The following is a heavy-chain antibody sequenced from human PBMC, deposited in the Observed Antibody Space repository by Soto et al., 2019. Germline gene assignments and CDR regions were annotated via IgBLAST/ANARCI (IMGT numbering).Heavy chain of an antibody. J-gene: IGHJ3*02. CDR3: ARDREGGNSVVSAFDI. V-gene: IGHV1-18*01. CDR2: ISAYNGNT. Sequence: ASVKVSCKASGYTFTSYGISWVRQAPGQGLEWMGWISAYNGNTNYAQKLQGRVTMTTDTSTSTAYMELRSLRSDDTAVYYCARDREGGNSVVSAFDIWGQGTMVTVSS. D-gene: IGHD2-21*02. CDR1: GYTFTSYG.